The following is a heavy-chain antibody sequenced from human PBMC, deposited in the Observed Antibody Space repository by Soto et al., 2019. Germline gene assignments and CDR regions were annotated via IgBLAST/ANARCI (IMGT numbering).Heavy chain of an antibody. CDR1: VGPIRRSNW. CDR3: ARADFGVHEYFDL. V-gene: IGHV4-4*02. Sequence: PSETLYLTCAVSVGPIRRSNWWGWVGQPPRKGLEWIGEIYHSGSTNYTPSLKSRVTISVDTSKNQFSLKLSSVTAADSAVYYCARADFGVHEYFDLWGRGTLVTVSS. CDR2: IYHSGST. J-gene: IGHJ2*01. D-gene: IGHD3-3*01.